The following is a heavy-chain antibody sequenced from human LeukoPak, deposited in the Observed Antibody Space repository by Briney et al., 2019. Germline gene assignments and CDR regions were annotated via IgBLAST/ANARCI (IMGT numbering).Heavy chain of an antibody. V-gene: IGHV1-46*01. J-gene: IGHJ4*02. CDR2: INPSGGST. CDR1: GYTFTSYY. Sequence: ASVKVSCKASGYTFTSYYMHWVRQAPGQGLEWMGIINPSGGSTSYAQKFQGRVTITRDTSASTAYMELSSLRSEDMAVYYCARWRDGLLDYWGQGTLVTVSS. D-gene: IGHD5-24*01. CDR3: ARWRDGLLDY.